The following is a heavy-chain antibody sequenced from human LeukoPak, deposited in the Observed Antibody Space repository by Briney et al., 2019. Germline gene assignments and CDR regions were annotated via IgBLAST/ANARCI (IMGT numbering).Heavy chain of an antibody. CDR1: SGSISTRNYY. V-gene: IGHV4-39*07. D-gene: IGHD3-22*01. CDR3: AKSNGYGLIEI. CDR2: IFYSGST. Sequence: SETLALTCTVSSGSISTRNYYWGWVRQPPGKALEWIGNIFYSGSTYYSPSLKSRVTISLDTSKNQVSLKLNSVTAAETAVYYCAKSNGYGLIEIWGQGTMVTVSS. J-gene: IGHJ3*02.